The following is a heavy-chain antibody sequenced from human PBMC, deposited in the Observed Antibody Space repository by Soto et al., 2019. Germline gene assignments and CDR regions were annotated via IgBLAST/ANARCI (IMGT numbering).Heavy chain of an antibody. V-gene: IGHV4-59*11. D-gene: IGHD7-27*01. J-gene: IGHJ4*02. CDR1: GGSISNHY. CDR2: IYYNGNT. CDR3: TRANWYSEY. Sequence: QVQLQESRPGLVKPSETLSLTCSVSGGSISNHYWSWIRQPPGKGLEWIGYIYYNGNTNYSPSLKSRVTMSVDTSRNQISLKLTTVTAADTAVYYCTRANWYSEYWGQGTLVTVSS.